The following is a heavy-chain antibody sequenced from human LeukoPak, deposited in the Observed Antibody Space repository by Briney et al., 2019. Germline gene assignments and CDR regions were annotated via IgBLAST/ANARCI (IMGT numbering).Heavy chain of an antibody. D-gene: IGHD4-17*01. V-gene: IGHV3-23*01. CDR2: ISGSGGST. J-gene: IGHJ4*02. CDR1: GFTFSSYA. Sequence: PGGSLRLSCAASGFTFSSYAMSWVRQAPGKGLEWVSAISGSGGSTYYADSVKGRFTISRDNSKNTLYLQMNSLRAEDTAVYYCAKFRGGTVTNDGASYYFDYWGQGTLVTVSS. CDR3: AKFRGGTVTNDGASYYFDY.